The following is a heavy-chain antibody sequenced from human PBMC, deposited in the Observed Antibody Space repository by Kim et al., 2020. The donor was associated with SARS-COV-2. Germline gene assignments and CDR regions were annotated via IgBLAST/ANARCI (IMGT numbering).Heavy chain of an antibody. CDR2: IYYSGST. V-gene: IGHV4-59*08. CDR1: GGSISSYY. J-gene: IGHJ3*02. CDR3: AGAGVVPAAMFAFDI. D-gene: IGHD2-2*01. Sequence: SETLSLTCTVSGGSISSYYWSWIRQPPGKGLEWIGYIYYSGSTNYNPSLKSRVTISVDTSKNQFSLKLSSVTAADTAVYYCAGAGVVPAAMFAFDIWGQG.